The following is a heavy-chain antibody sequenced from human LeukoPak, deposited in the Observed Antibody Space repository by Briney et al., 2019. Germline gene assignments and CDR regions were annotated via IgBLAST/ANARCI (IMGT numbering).Heavy chain of an antibody. V-gene: IGHV4-61*02. Sequence: SETLSLTCTVSGGSISSDNYYWSWIRQPTGEGLEWIGRIYTSGSTNYNPTLRSRVTISADTSKNQLSLKLSSVTAADTAVYYCARESDLSHYDRTDYWGQGTLVTVSS. CDR2: IYTSGST. J-gene: IGHJ4*02. CDR3: ARESDLSHYDRTDY. D-gene: IGHD3-22*01. CDR1: GGSISSDNYY.